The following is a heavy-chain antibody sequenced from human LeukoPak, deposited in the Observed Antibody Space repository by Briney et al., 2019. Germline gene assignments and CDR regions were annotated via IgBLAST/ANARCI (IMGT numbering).Heavy chain of an antibody. D-gene: IGHD6-13*01. CDR3: ARLGPAAGTSFDY. CDR1: AGSISNYY. Sequence: TSETLSLTCTVSAGSISNYYWSWIRQPPGKGLEWIGYISYSGSTNYNPSLKSRVTISVDTSKNQFSLKLSSVTAADTAVYYCARLGPAAGTSFDYWGQGTLVTVSS. V-gene: IGHV4-59*08. CDR2: ISYSGST. J-gene: IGHJ4*02.